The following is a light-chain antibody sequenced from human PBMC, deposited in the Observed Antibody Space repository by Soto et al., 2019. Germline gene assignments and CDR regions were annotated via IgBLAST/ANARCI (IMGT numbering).Light chain of an antibody. CDR1: QSVGSY. V-gene: IGKV3-11*01. J-gene: IGKJ5*01. CDR2: DSS. Sequence: EIVLTQSPATLSSWPGETAILSCRASQSVGSYLSWYQQKPGQAPRLLIYDSSVRAPGIPARFSGSGSGTDFTLTISSLEPEDFALYYCQQRSSWITFGQGTRLEIE. CDR3: QQRSSWIT.